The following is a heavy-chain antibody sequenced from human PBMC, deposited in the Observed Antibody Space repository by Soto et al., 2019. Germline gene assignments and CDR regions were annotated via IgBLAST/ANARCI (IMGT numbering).Heavy chain of an antibody. CDR3: ARGRFSPYDFWSGYPTGANWFDP. V-gene: IGHV4-34*01. D-gene: IGHD3-3*01. CDR1: GGSFSGYY. CDR2: INHSGST. J-gene: IGHJ5*02. Sequence: SETLSLTCAVYGGSFSGYYWSWIRQPPGKGLEWIGEINHSGSTNYNPSRKSRVTISVDTSKNQFSLKLSSVTAADTAVYYCARGRFSPYDFWSGYPTGANWFDPWGQGTLVTVSS.